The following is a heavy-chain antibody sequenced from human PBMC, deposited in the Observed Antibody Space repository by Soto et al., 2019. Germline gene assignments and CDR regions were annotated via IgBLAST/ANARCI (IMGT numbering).Heavy chain of an antibody. CDR2: IYYSGST. Sequence: SETLSLTCTVSGGSISIYYWSWIRHPPGKGLEWIGYIYYSGSTNYNPSLKSRVTISVDTSKNQFSLKLSSVTAADTAVYYCARYGMVSTYYYDSSGYYYFDYWGQGTLVTVSS. J-gene: IGHJ4*02. V-gene: IGHV4-59*01. CDR1: GGSISIYY. D-gene: IGHD3-22*01. CDR3: ARYGMVSTYYYDSSGYYYFDY.